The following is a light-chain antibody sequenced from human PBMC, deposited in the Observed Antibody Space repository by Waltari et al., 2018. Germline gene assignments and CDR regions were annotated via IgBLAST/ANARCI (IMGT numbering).Light chain of an antibody. CDR1: NQGDKF. V-gene: IGLV3-1*01. CDR3: QVWENSQVL. J-gene: IGLJ2*01. Sequence: SYELTQPPAVSVFPGQTATITCSGENQGDKFLYWYQQKPGQSPVLVLHRDRDRPSGIPERFSGSNSGNTATLTISVTQAMDEADYYCQVWENSQVLFGGGTKVTVL. CDR2: RDR.